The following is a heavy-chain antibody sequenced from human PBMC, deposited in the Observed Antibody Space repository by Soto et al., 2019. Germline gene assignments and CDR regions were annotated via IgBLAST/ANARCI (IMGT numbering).Heavy chain of an antibody. CDR2: IQSDGSST. CDR3: AIFLHTGYDSEY. D-gene: IGHD5-12*01. Sequence: EVHLVESGGGVVQPGGSLRLSCAASGFGFSDYWVHWVRQAPGKGVEWVARIQSDGSSTRYAESVKGRFTISRDNAKNTLYLQMNGLRADDTAVYFCAIFLHTGYDSEYWGQGTLVTVSS. CDR1: GFGFSDYW. J-gene: IGHJ4*02. V-gene: IGHV3-74*01.